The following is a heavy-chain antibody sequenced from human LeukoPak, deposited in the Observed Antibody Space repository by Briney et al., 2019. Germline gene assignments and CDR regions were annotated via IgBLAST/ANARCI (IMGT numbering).Heavy chain of an antibody. CDR3: AKDMRDFLDHYGMDV. CDR1: GFTFDDYA. D-gene: IGHD3/OR15-3a*01. CDR2: ISWNSGSI. Sequence: PGGSLRLSCAASGFTFDDYAMHWVRQAPGKGLEWVSGISWNSGSIGYADSVKGRFTISRDNAKNSLYLQMNSLRAGDTALYYCAKDMRDFLDHYGMDVWGQGTTVTVSS. V-gene: IGHV3-9*01. J-gene: IGHJ6*02.